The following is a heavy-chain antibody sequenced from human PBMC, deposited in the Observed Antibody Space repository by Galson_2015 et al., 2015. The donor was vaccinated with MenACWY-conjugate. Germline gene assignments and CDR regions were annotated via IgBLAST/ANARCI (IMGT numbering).Heavy chain of an antibody. CDR2: IYAGDSET. D-gene: IGHD5-12*01. CDR3: ARRMATIPSFDF. V-gene: IGHV5-51*03. J-gene: IGHJ4*02. Sequence: QSGAEVKKPGESLRISCKGSGYSFSNYWIAWVRQVPGKGLEWMGIIYAGDSETRYSPSFRGQVTISADKSLSTAYLEWSSLKASDTAMYYCARRMATIPSFDFWGQGTLVTVSS. CDR1: GYSFSNYW.